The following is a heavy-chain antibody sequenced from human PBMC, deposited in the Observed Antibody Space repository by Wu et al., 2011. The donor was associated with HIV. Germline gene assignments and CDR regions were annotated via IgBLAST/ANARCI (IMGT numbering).Heavy chain of an antibody. CDR3: ARDESGSSSFYGMDV. V-gene: IGHV1-18*01. CDR1: GYTFSTSG. J-gene: IGHJ6*02. D-gene: IGHD1-26*01. CDR2: ISTYSGNT. Sequence: QVQLVQSGAEVRKPGASVKVSCKASGYTFSTSGVSWVRQAPGQGLEWMGWISTYSGNTKYAQRLQGRVSMTTDTPANIAYMELRSLRSDDTAVYYXARDESGSSSFYGMDVWGQGTTVTVSS.